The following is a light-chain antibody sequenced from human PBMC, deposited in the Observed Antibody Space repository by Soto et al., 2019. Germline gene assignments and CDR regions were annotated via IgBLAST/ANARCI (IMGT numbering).Light chain of an antibody. Sequence: QSALTQPASVSGSPGQSITISCAGTSGDIGIYNYVSWYRQYPGKAPKLLISEVNNRPSGISDRFSGSKSGNTASLTISGLQSEDEADYYCSSYTDRATRIFGGGTKLTVL. CDR3: SSYTDRATRI. V-gene: IGLV2-14*01. CDR2: EVN. J-gene: IGLJ2*01. CDR1: SGDIGIYNY.